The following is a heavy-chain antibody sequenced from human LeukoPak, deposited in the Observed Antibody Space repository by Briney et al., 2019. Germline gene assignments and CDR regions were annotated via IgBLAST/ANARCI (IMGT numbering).Heavy chain of an antibody. V-gene: IGHV3-21*01. CDR1: GFTFSSYW. D-gene: IGHD6-13*01. J-gene: IGHJ4*02. Sequence: GGSLRLPCAASGFTFSSYWMSWVRQAPGKGLEWVSSISSSSSYIYYADSVKGRFTISRDNAKNSLYLQMNSLRAEDTAVYYCARDCSSWEVPPNAFDYWGQGTLVTVSS. CDR2: ISSSSSYI. CDR3: ARDCSSWEVPPNAFDY.